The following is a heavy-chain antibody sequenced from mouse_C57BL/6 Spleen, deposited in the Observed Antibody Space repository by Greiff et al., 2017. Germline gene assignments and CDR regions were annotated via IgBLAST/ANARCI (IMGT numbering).Heavy chain of an antibody. J-gene: IGHJ3*01. D-gene: IGHD2-4*01. CDR1: GYTFTEYT. CDR2: FYPGSGSI. V-gene: IGHV1-62-2*01. CDR3: ARHDSSYDYDRLQFAY. Sequence: VHLVESGAELVKPGASVKLSCKASGYTFTEYTIHWVKQRSGQGLEWIGWFYPGSGSIKYNEKFKDKATLTADKSSSTVYMELSRLTSEDSAVYFCARHDSSYDYDRLQFAYWGQGTLVTVSA.